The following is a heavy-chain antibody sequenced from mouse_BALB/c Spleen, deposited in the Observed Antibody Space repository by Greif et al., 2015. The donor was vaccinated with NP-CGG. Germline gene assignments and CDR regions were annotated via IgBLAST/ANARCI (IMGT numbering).Heavy chain of an antibody. CDR2: INPSTGYT. V-gene: IGHV1-7*01. CDR3: ARIPTVGFDY. Sequence: QVQLQQSGAELAKPGASVKMSCKASGYTFTSYWMHWVKQRPGQGLEWIGYINPSTGYTGYNQKFKDKATLTADKSSSTAYMQLSSLTSEDSAVYYCARIPTVGFDYWGQGTTLTVSS. D-gene: IGHD1-1*01. J-gene: IGHJ2*01. CDR1: GYTFTSYW.